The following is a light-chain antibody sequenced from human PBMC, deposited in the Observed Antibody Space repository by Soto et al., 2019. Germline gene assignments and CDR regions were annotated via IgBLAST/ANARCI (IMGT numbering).Light chain of an antibody. CDR2: EVT. CDR3: SSYAGSDTL. V-gene: IGLV2-23*02. CDR1: TNDVGTYSL. Sequence: QSALTQPASVSGSPGQSITISCTGTTNDVGTYSLVSWYQQYSGKAPKLIIYEVTKRPSGVSNRFSGSKSGNTASLTVSGLQAEDEADYYCSSYAGSDTLFGGGIKLTVL. J-gene: IGLJ2*01.